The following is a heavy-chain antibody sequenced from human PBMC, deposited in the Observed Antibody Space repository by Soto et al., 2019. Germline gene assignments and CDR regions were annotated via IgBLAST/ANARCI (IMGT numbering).Heavy chain of an antibody. D-gene: IGHD3-3*01. CDR3: ATITIFGVVTNYFDY. J-gene: IGHJ4*02. CDR1: GGSISNYY. Sequence: SETLSLTCTVSGGSISNYYWSWIRQPPGRGLEWIGHIFYSESTYYNPSLKSRVIISVDTSKNQFSLKLSSVTAADTAVYYCATITIFGVVTNYFDYWGQGNLVTVS. V-gene: IGHV4-59*04. CDR2: IFYSEST.